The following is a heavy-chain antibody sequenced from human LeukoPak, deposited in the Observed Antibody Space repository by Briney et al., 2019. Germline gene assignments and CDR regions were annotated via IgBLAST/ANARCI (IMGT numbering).Heavy chain of an antibody. CDR3: ARYTDHYYFDY. V-gene: IGHV5-51*01. D-gene: IGHD1-1*01. J-gene: IGHJ4*02. CDR1: GYSFTSYW. Sequence: GESLKISCKGSGYSFTSYWIGWVRQMPGKGLEWMGIIYPGDSDTRYSSSFQGQVTISADESISTAYLQWSSLNTSDTAMYYCARYTDHYYFDYWGQGTLVTVSS. CDR2: IYPGDSDT.